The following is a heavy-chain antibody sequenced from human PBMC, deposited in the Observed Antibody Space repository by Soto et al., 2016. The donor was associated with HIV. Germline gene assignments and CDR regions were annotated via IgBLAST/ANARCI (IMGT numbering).Heavy chain of an antibody. CDR2: LSGSGDHT. Sequence: EVQLVESGGGLVQPGGSLRFSCAASGFIFSNYAMTWVRQAPGRGLEWVLSLSGSGDHTKYAGSVEGRFTISRDNSKKTLYLQMNSLRAEDTAVYYCAKDRNIVSTSYDYWGQGTPSPSPQ. J-gene: IGHJ4*02. D-gene: IGHD5-12*01. CDR1: GFIFSNYA. CDR3: AKDRNIVSTSYDY. V-gene: IGHV3-23*04.